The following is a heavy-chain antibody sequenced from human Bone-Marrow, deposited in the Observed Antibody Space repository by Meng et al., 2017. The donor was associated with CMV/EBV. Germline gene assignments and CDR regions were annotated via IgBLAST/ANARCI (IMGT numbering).Heavy chain of an antibody. CDR2: IRSKAYGGTT. CDR3: TRDMRKYYYGSGSYWGNWFDP. V-gene: IGHV3-49*04. D-gene: IGHD3-10*01. CDR1: GFTFGDYA. J-gene: IGHJ5*02. Sequence: GESLKISCTASGFTFGDYAMSWVRQAPGKGLEWVGFIRSKAYGGTTEYAASVKGRFTISRDDSKSIAYLQMSSLKTEDTAVYYCTRDMRKYYYGSGSYWGNWFDPWGQGTLVTVSS.